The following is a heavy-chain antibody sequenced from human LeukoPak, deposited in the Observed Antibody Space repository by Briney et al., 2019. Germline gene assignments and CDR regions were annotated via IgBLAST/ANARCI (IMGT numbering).Heavy chain of an antibody. D-gene: IGHD3-10*02. CDR3: AELGITMIGGV. J-gene: IGHJ6*04. CDR2: IKQDGSDK. V-gene: IGHV3-7*01. CDR1: GFTFSSYS. Sequence: PGGSLRLSCAASGFTFSSYSMTWVRQAPGKGLEWVANIKQDGSDKRYVDSVKGRFTISRDNAKNSLYLQMNSLRAEDTAVYYCAELGITMIGGVWGKGTTVTISS.